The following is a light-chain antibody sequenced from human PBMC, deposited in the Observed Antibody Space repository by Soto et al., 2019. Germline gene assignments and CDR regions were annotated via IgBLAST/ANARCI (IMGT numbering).Light chain of an antibody. CDR2: DAS. CDR1: QRINRW. Sequence: DIPMTQSPSTLSASVGDRVTIIFRASQRINRWLAWDQQKPGKAPNLLIHDASSLESGVPLRFSGTGAGTDFTLTISSLQPDDFATYYCQQYDSYPLTFGGGTKVEIK. V-gene: IGKV1-5*02. J-gene: IGKJ4*01. CDR3: QQYDSYPLT.